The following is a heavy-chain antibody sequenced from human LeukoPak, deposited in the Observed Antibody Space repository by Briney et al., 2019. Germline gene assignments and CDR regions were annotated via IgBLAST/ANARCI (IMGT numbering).Heavy chain of an antibody. CDR1: GGSITSYY. D-gene: IGHD2-21*02. Sequence: SETLSLTCTVSGGSITSYYWSWIRQPPGKGLEWIGYIDYSGSTNYNPSLKSRVTISRDTSKNQFSLKLSSVTAADTAFYYCARVRRYCGSDCYNFDYWGQGTLVTVSS. V-gene: IGHV4-59*01. CDR2: IDYSGST. CDR3: ARVRRYCGSDCYNFDY. J-gene: IGHJ4*02.